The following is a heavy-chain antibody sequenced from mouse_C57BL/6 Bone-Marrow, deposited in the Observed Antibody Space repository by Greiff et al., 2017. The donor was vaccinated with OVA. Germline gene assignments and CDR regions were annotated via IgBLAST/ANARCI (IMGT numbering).Heavy chain of an antibody. D-gene: IGHD2-4*01. Sequence: VQLQQSGPELVKPGASVKIPCKASGYTFTDYNMDWVKQSHGKSLEWIGDINPNNGGTIYNQKFKGKATLTVDKSSSTAYMELRSLTSEDTAVYYSAREGDYDEGYYVDDWGQGTTLTVSS. CDR3: AREGDYDEGYYVDD. CDR1: GYTFTDYN. V-gene: IGHV1-18*01. J-gene: IGHJ2*01. CDR2: INPNNGGT.